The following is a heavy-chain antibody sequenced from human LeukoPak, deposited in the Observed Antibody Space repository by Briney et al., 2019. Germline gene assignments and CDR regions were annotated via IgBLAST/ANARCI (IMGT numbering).Heavy chain of an antibody. V-gene: IGHV3-30*02. D-gene: IGHD3-10*01. CDR2: IRYDGSNQ. J-gene: IGHJ5*02. Sequence: GGSLRLSCAASGFTFSSYGMHWVRQAPGKGLEWVAFIRYDGSNQYYADSVKGRFTISRDNAKNSLYLQMNSLRAEDTAVYYCARDIGYPSGGLLGLFDPWGQGTLVTVSS. CDR3: ARDIGYPSGGLLGLFDP. CDR1: GFTFSSYG.